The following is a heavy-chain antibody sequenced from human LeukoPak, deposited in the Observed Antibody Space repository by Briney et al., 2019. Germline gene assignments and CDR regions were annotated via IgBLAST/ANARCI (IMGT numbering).Heavy chain of an antibody. CDR3: VVARPNDAFDI. CDR1: GGSISSSKYY. J-gene: IGHJ3*02. V-gene: IGHV4-39*07. Sequence: SETLSLTCTVSGGSISSSKYYWGWIRQPPGKGLEWIGEIYHSGSTNYNPSLKSRVTISVDKSKNQFSLKLSSVTAADTAVYYCVVARPNDAFDIWGQGTMVTVSS. D-gene: IGHD2-21*01. CDR2: IYHSGST.